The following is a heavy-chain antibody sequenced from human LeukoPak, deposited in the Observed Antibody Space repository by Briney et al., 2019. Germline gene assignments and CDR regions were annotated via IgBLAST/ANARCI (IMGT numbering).Heavy chain of an antibody. CDR2: IYPRDGST. J-gene: IGHJ4*02. V-gene: IGHV1-46*01. Sequence: AASVKVSCKASGYSFTSNYIHGVRQAPGQGLEWMGMIYPRDGSTSYAQKFQGRVTVTRDTSTSTVHMELSGLRTEDTAVYYCAKDQEAFDYWGQGTLVTVSS. CDR1: GYSFTSNY. CDR3: AKDQEAFDY.